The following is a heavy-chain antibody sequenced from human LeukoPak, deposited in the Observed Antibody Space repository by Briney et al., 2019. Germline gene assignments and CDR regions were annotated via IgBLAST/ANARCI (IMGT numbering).Heavy chain of an antibody. CDR1: GYTFTSYG. V-gene: IGHV1-18*01. CDR2: ISGSNGNT. D-gene: IGHD1-26*01. J-gene: IGHJ4*02. CDR3: ARSGRGTYYYFDL. Sequence: ASVKVSCKASGYTFTSYGISWVRQAPGQGLEWMGWISGSNGNTNYAQKFQGKVSMTADTSTSTAYMELRSLRSDDTAVYYCARSGRGTYYYFDLWGQGTLVTVSS.